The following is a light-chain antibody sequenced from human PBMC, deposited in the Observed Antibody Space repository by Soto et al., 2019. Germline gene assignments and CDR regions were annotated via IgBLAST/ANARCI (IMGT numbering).Light chain of an antibody. V-gene: IGKV1-39*01. CDR2: VAS. Sequence: DIQMTQSPSSLSASVGDRVTITCRASQSIGPYLSWYQEKPGTPPRLLIYVASSLESGVPSRFRRSAYRTDFTLTISRLQPKKFATYYCQESHKSPLTFGQRTKVEI. CDR1: QSIGPY. J-gene: IGKJ1*01. CDR3: QESHKSPLT.